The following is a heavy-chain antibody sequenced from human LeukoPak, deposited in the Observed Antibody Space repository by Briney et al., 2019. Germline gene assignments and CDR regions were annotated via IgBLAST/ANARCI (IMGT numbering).Heavy chain of an antibody. CDR2: IYYSGST. J-gene: IGHJ6*03. CDR1: GGSISSYY. V-gene: IGHV4-59*12. CDR3: ARVAYYYYYMDV. Sequence: SETLSLTCTVSGGSISSYYWSWIRQPPGKGLEWIGYIYYSGSTNYNPSLKSRVTMSVDTSKNQFSLKLSSVTAADTAVYYCARVAYYYYYMDVWGKGTTVTISS.